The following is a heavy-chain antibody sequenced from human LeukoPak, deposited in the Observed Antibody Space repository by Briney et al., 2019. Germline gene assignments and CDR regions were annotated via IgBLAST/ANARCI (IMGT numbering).Heavy chain of an antibody. Sequence: SVKVSCKASGGTFSSYAISWVRQAPGQGLEWMGGIIPIFGTANYAQKFQGRVTITADESTSTAYMELSSLRAEDTAVYYCANNLNYYGSGPVGYWGQGTLVTVSS. J-gene: IGHJ4*02. CDR1: GGTFSSYA. CDR3: ANNLNYYGSGPVGY. D-gene: IGHD3-10*01. CDR2: IIPIFGTA. V-gene: IGHV1-69*13.